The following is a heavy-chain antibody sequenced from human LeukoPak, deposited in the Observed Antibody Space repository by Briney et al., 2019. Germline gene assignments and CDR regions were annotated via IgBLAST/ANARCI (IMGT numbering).Heavy chain of an antibody. CDR1: GGSISSSSYY. CDR2: IYYSGST. Sequence: SGTLSLTCTVSGGSISSSSYYWGWIRQPPGQGLEWIGSIYYSGSTYYNPSLKSRVTISVDTSKNQFSLKLSSVTAADTAVYYCARHMSGDYEFDYWGQGTLVTVSS. J-gene: IGHJ4*02. D-gene: IGHD4-17*01. CDR3: ARHMSGDYEFDY. V-gene: IGHV4-39*01.